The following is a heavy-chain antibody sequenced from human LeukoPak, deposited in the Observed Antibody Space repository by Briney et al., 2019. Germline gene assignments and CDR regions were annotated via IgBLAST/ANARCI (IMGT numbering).Heavy chain of an antibody. V-gene: IGHV3-7*01. CDR1: GFTFSSYW. Sequence: GGSLRLSCAASGFTFSSYWMSWVRQAPGKGLEWVANIKEDGSEKNYVDSVKGRFTISRDNAKNSLYLQMNSLRAEDTAIYYCARATASNWFDPWGQGTLVTVSS. CDR2: IKEDGSEK. J-gene: IGHJ5*02. CDR3: ARATASNWFDP. D-gene: IGHD5-18*01.